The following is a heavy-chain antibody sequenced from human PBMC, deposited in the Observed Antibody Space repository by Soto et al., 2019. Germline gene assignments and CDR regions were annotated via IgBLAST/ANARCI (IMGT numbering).Heavy chain of an antibody. CDR1: GGSISSSNW. D-gene: IGHD6-19*01. CDR3: ARAVSSGWYYLDY. CDR2: IYHSGST. Sequence: TLSLTCAVSGGSISSSNWWSWVRQPPGKGLEWIGEIYHSGSTNYNPSLKSRVTISVDKSKNQFSLKLSSVTAADTAVYYCARAVSSGWYYLDYWGQGTLVTVSS. V-gene: IGHV4-4*02. J-gene: IGHJ4*02.